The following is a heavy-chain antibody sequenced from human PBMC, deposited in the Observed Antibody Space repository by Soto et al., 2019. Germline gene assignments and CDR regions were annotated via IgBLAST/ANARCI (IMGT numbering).Heavy chain of an antibody. Sequence: QAQLVQSGAEVKKPGASVKVSCKASGYTSNNYAIHWVRQAPGQSLEWMGWINAGNGNTKYSQCFQGRVTITRDTSANTVHLELTSLRSEDTAVYYCARERLTMVGGAPFFWGQGTLVIVSS. CDR3: ARERLTMVGGAPFF. CDR2: INAGNGNT. J-gene: IGHJ4*02. D-gene: IGHD3-10*01. V-gene: IGHV1-3*01. CDR1: GYTSNNYA.